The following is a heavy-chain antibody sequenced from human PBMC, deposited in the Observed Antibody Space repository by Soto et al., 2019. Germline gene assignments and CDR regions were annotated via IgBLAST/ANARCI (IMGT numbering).Heavy chain of an antibody. J-gene: IGHJ6*03. V-gene: IGHV3-15*01. CDR1: GFSFSNAW. CDR3: TTLNYCVDF. CDR2: IKRQTDGGTA. Sequence: PGGSLRLSCAASGFSFSNAWMSWVVRLPGKGLEWVVNIKRQTDGGTADYAAPVKGRFTISRDDSKNTLYLQMNSLKTEDKAMFYCTTLNYCVDFWGRGTPVTVSS.